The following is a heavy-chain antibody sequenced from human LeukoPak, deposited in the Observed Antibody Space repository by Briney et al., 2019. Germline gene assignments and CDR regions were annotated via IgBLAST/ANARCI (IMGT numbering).Heavy chain of an antibody. CDR2: IIPIFGTA. J-gene: IGHJ4*02. D-gene: IGHD3-16*02. CDR3: ARGPKYDYVWGSYPYYFDY. V-gene: IGHV1-69*13. CDR1: GGTFSSYA. Sequence: GASVTVSCKASGGTFSSYAISWVRQAPGQGLEWMGGIIPIFGTANYAQKFQGRVTITADESTSTAYMELSSLRSEDTAVYYCARGPKYDYVWGSYPYYFDYWGQGTLVTVSS.